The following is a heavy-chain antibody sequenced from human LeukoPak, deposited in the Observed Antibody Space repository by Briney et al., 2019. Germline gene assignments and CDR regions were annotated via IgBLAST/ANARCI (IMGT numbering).Heavy chain of an antibody. CDR3: ARHPTGDFDY. Sequence: SETLSLTCTVSGGSISSSSYYWGWIRQPPGKGLEWIGSIYYSGSTYYNPSLKSRVTISVDTSKNQFSLKLGSVTAADTAVYYCARHPTGDFDYWGQGTLVTVSS. V-gene: IGHV4-39*01. CDR1: GGSISSSSYY. CDR2: IYYSGST. J-gene: IGHJ4*02.